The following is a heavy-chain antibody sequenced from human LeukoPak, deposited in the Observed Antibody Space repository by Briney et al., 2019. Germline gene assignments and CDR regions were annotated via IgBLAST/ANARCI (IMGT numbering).Heavy chain of an antibody. V-gene: IGHV3-30*02. CDR2: IRYDGSNK. J-gene: IGHJ4*02. Sequence: PGGSLRLSCAASGFTFSSYGMHWVRQAPGKGLEWVAFIRYDGSNKYYADSVKGRFTISRDNSKNTLYLQMNSLRAEDTAVYYCAKAPTGAMRFLEWLDDYWGQGTLVTVSS. D-gene: IGHD3-3*01. CDR1: GFTFSSYG. CDR3: AKAPTGAMRFLEWLDDY.